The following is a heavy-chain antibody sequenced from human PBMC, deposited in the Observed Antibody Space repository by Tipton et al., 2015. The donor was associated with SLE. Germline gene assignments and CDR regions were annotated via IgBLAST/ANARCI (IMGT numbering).Heavy chain of an antibody. V-gene: IGHV4-34*01. Sequence: TLSLTCTVSGGSISSHYWSWIRQPPGKGLEWIGEINHSGSTNYNPSLKSRVTISVDTSKNQFSLKLSSVTAAGTAVYYCARAPYYDILTAYFDYWGQGTLVTVSP. CDR1: GGSISSHY. CDR3: ARAPYYDILTAYFDY. CDR2: INHSGST. J-gene: IGHJ4*02. D-gene: IGHD3-9*01.